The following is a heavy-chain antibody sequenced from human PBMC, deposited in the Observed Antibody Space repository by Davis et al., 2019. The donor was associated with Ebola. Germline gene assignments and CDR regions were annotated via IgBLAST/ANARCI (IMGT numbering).Heavy chain of an antibody. D-gene: IGHD2-8*02. V-gene: IGHV4-59*11. Sequence: PSETLSLTCTVSGGSISSHYWSWIRQPPGKGLEWIGYIYYSGSTNYNPSLKSRVTISVDTSKNQFSLKLSSVTAADTAVYYCARGTDYYGMDVWGQGTTVTVSS. CDR3: ARGTDYYGMDV. CDR1: GGSISSHY. CDR2: IYYSGST. J-gene: IGHJ6*02.